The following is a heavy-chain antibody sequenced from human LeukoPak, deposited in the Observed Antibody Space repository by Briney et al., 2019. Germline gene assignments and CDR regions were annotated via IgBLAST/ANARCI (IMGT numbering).Heavy chain of an antibody. D-gene: IGHD3-22*01. CDR1: GGSISSGDYY. Sequence: SQTLSLTCTVSGGSISSGDYYWGWIRQPPGKGLEWIGYIYYSGSTYYNPSLKSRVTISVDTSKNHFSLKLSSVTAADTAVYYCARCYDSTSDAFDIWGQGTMVTVSS. V-gene: IGHV4-30-4*08. CDR3: ARCYDSTSDAFDI. CDR2: IYYSGST. J-gene: IGHJ3*02.